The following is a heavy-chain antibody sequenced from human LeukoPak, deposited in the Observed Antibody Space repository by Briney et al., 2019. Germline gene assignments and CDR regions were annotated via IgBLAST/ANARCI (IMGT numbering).Heavy chain of an antibody. Sequence: GGSLRLSCATSGFTFSTYGMHWVRQAPGKGLEWVAFIRYDGSNKYYADSVEGRFTISRDNSKNTLYLQMNSLRAEDTAVYYCARDLSTSWYYFDYWGQGTLVTVSS. CDR3: ARDLSTSWYYFDY. CDR1: GFTFSTYG. V-gene: IGHV3-30*02. J-gene: IGHJ4*02. CDR2: IRYDGSNK. D-gene: IGHD6-13*01.